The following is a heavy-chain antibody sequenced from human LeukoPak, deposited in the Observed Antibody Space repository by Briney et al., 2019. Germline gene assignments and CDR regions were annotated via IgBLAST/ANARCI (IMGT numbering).Heavy chain of an antibody. CDR1: GHTLTDLS. Sequence: GASVKVSCKVSGHTLTDLSTHWVRQAPERGLEGMGGIDPEDGETIYAQKFQGRVTMTEDTSTDTAYMELSSLRSEDTAVYYCATGGIYSLLDYWGQGTLVTVSS. V-gene: IGHV1-24*01. D-gene: IGHD1-26*01. J-gene: IGHJ4*02. CDR2: IDPEDGET. CDR3: ATGGIYSLLDY.